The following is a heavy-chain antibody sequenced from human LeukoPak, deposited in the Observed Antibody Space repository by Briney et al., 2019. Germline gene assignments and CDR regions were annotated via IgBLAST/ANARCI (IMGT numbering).Heavy chain of an antibody. J-gene: IGHJ4*02. CDR1: GGSNSSYY. CDR3: ARDRYYDSSGYYYPHYFDY. CDR2: IYYSGST. D-gene: IGHD3-22*01. Sequence: PSETLSLTCTVSGGSNSSYYWSWIRQPPGKGLEWIGYIYYSGSTNYNPSLKSRVTISVDTSKNQFSLKLSSVTAADTAVYYCARDRYYDSSGYYYPHYFDYWGQGTLVTVSS. V-gene: IGHV4-59*01.